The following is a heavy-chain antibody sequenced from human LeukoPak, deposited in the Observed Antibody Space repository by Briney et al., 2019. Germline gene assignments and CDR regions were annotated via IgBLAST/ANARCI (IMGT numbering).Heavy chain of an antibody. Sequence: GGSLRLSCAASGFTVSSDYMTWVRQAPGKGLEWVSVVYSGGSTYYADSVKGRFTISRDNSKNTVYFQMNSLRAEDTAVYYCARGVISGTTPYYYGMDVWGQGTTVTVSS. V-gene: IGHV3-53*01. D-gene: IGHD1-20*01. J-gene: IGHJ6*02. CDR1: GFTVSSDY. CDR2: VYSGGST. CDR3: ARGVISGTTPYYYGMDV.